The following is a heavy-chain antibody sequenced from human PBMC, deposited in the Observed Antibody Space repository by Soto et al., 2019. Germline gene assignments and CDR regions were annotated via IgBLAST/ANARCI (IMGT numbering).Heavy chain of an antibody. D-gene: IGHD1-26*01. CDR1: RFTFSSFA. Sequence: EVQLLESGGGLLQPGGSLRLSCAASRFTFSSFAMSWVRQAPGKGLEWVSAISGNGGSTYYADSVKGRFTISRDNSKNTLFLQMNSLRADDTAIYYCAKENLGAPYFDSWGRGTLVSVSS. J-gene: IGHJ4*02. CDR3: AKENLGAPYFDS. V-gene: IGHV3-23*01. CDR2: ISGNGGST.